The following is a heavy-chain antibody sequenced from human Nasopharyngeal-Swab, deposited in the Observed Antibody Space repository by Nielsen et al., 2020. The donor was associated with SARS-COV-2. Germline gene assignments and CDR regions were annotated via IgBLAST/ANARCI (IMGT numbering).Heavy chain of an antibody. V-gene: IGHV3-9*01. CDR2: ISWNSGSI. CDR3: ARGMTTVTL. J-gene: IGHJ4*02. D-gene: IGHD4-17*01. CDR1: GFTFDDYA. Sequence: SLKISCAASGFTFDDYAMHWVRQAPGKGLEWASGISWNSGSIGYADSVKGRFTISRDNAKNSLYLQMNSLRAEDTALYYCARGMTTVTLWGQGTLVTVSS.